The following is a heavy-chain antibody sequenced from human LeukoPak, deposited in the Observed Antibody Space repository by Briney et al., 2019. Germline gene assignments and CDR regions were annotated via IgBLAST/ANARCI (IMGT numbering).Heavy chain of an antibody. CDR1: RYTFTGYY. J-gene: IGHJ4*02. V-gene: IGHV1-2*02. Sequence: ASVKVSSKASRYTFTGYYMHWVRQAPRQGLEWMGWINPNSGGTNYAQKFQGTVTMTRDTSISTAYMELSRLRSDDTAVSYCARGWSRSSMGTYYFDYWGQGTLVTVSS. CDR2: INPNSGGT. D-gene: IGHD6-6*01. CDR3: ARGWSRSSMGTYYFDY.